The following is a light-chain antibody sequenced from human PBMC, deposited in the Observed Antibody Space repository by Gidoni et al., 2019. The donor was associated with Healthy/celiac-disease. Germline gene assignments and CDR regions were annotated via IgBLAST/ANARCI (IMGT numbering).Light chain of an antibody. CDR1: QSLLHGNGDNY. CDR2: LGS. V-gene: IGKV2-28*01. CDR3: MQALQTPFT. Sequence: DIVMTQSPLSQPVTPGEPASISCRSSQSLLHGNGDNYLDWYLQKPGQSPQLLIYLGSNRASGVPDRFSGSGSGTDFTLKISRVEAEDVGTYYCMQALQTPFTFGGGTKVEIK. J-gene: IGKJ4*01.